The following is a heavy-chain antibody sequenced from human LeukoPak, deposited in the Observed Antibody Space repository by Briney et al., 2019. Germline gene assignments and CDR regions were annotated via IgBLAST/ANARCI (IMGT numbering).Heavy chain of an antibody. V-gene: IGHV3-33*01. CDR2: IWHDGSDR. CDR1: GFSFSTYG. Sequence: GGSLRLSCAASGFSFSTYGMHWVRQAPGKGLEWVAVIWHDGSDRYYADSVKGRLTISRDNSKNTLYLQMNSLRAEDTAVYYCAYIPAAMDYYGMDVWGQGTTVTVSS. J-gene: IGHJ6*02. D-gene: IGHD2-2*01. CDR3: AYIPAAMDYYGMDV.